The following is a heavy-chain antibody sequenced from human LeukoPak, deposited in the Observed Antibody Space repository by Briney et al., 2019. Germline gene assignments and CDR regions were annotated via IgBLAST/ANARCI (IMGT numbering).Heavy chain of an antibody. CDR2: ISGGTT. J-gene: IGHJ4*02. Sequence: PGGSLRLSCTASVFTLGDYLMSWFRQAPGEGLEWIGFISGGTTEYAASVKGRFTISRDDSTSIAYLQMNSLTTEDTAVYYCSRGSGWLSVYWGQGTLVTVSP. CDR1: VFTLGDYL. V-gene: IGHV3-49*03. CDR3: SRGSGWLSVY. D-gene: IGHD6-19*01.